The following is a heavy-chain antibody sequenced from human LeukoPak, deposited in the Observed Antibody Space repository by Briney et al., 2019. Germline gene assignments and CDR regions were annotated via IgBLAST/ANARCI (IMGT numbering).Heavy chain of an antibody. CDR3: AGAYSAGWFSY. CDR1: GFTFNTYG. CDR2: IWYDGSQK. Sequence: GGSLTLSCVASGFTFNTYGMHRIRQAPGKGLEWVAVIWYDGSQKHYADSVNGRFTISRDDSKNTLFLQMSGLRDDDTAMYYCAGAYSAGWFSYWGQGTPVIVSS. V-gene: IGHV3-33*01. J-gene: IGHJ4*02. D-gene: IGHD6-19*01.